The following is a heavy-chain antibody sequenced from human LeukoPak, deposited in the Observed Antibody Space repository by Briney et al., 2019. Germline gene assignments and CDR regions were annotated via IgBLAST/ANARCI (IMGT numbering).Heavy chain of an antibody. D-gene: IGHD6-19*01. CDR3: ARGSSGWFYSFDY. J-gene: IGHJ4*02. V-gene: IGHV4-39*01. Sequence: SESLSLTCTVAGGSISISSYYWGWIRQPPGKGLEWIGSIYYSGSSYSNPSLNSRVTISVDTFKNQFNLKLSSVTAADTAVYDCARGSSGWFYSFDYWGQGTLVTVSS. CDR1: GGSISISSYY. CDR2: IYYSGSS.